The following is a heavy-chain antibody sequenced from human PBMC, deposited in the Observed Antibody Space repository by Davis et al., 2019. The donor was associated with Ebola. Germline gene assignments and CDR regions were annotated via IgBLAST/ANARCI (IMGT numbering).Heavy chain of an antibody. V-gene: IGHV1-18*04. CDR3: ARATFGYNSGWYADY. J-gene: IGHJ4*02. Sequence: ASVKVSCKASGYTFANYGITWVRQAPGQGLEWMGWINPHNGNTNYAQNVQGRVTMTTDTSTSTVYMDLSSLRSDDTAVFYCARATFGYNSGWYADYWGQGTLVTVSS. D-gene: IGHD6-19*01. CDR2: INPHNGNT. CDR1: GYTFANYG.